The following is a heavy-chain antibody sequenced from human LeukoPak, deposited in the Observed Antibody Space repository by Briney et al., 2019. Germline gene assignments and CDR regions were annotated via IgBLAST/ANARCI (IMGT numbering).Heavy chain of an antibody. CDR2: INHSGST. Sequence: SETLSLTCAVYGGSFSGYYWSWIRQPPGKGLEWIGEINHSGSTNYNPSLKSRVTISVDTSKNQFSLKLSSVTAADTAVYYCARGEIGSGSYYHYWGQGTLVTVSS. V-gene: IGHV4-34*01. CDR1: GGSFSGYY. CDR3: ARGEIGSGSYYHY. J-gene: IGHJ4*02. D-gene: IGHD3-10*01.